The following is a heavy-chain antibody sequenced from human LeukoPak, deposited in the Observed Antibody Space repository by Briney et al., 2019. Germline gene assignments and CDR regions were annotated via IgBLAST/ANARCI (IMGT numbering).Heavy chain of an antibody. Sequence: ASVKVSCKASGYTFTSYGISWVRQAPGQGLEWMGWISAYNGNTNYAQKLQGRVTMTTDTSTSTAYVELRSLRSDDTAVYYCARDRDYSSSWYSRPNWFDPWGQGTLVTVSS. J-gene: IGHJ5*02. D-gene: IGHD6-13*01. CDR3: ARDRDYSSSWYSRPNWFDP. CDR1: GYTFTSYG. CDR2: ISAYNGNT. V-gene: IGHV1-18*01.